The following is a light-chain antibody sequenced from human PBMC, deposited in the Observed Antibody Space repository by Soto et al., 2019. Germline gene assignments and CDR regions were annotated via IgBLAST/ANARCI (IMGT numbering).Light chain of an antibody. CDR1: SSNIGAGYD. J-gene: IGLJ2*01. CDR2: GNS. CDR3: QSYDSSLSGSGVV. Sequence: QSVLTQPPSVSGAPGQRVTISRTGSSSNIGAGYDVHWYQQLPGTAPKLLIYGNSNRPSGVPDRFSGSKSGTSASLAITGLQAEDEADYSCQSYDSSLSGSGVVFGGGTQLTVL. V-gene: IGLV1-40*01.